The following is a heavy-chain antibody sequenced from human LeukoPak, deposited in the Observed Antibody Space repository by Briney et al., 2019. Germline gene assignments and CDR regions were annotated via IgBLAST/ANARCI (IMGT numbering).Heavy chain of an antibody. CDR2: INHSGST. CDR1: GFTFSSYA. Sequence: GSLRLSCAASGFTFSSYAMSWVRQAPGKGLEWIGEINHSGSTNYNPSLKSRVTISVDTSKNQFSLKLSSVTAADTAVYYCARSPIAVASPVYFDYWGQGTLVTVSS. V-gene: IGHV4-34*01. J-gene: IGHJ4*02. CDR3: ARSPIAVASPVYFDY. D-gene: IGHD6-19*01.